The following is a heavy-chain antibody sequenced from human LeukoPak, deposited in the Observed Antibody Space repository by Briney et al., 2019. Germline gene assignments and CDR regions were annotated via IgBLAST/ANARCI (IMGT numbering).Heavy chain of an antibody. V-gene: IGHV1-8*01. CDR3: ARAFLWFGELMFAFDI. Sequence: EASVKVSCKASGYTFTSYDINWVRQATGHGLEGMGWMNPNSGNTGYAQKFQGRVTMTRNTSISTGYMELSSLRSEATAVYYCARAFLWFGELMFAFDIWGQGTMVTVSS. J-gene: IGHJ3*02. CDR2: MNPNSGNT. CDR1: GYTFTSYD. D-gene: IGHD3-10*01.